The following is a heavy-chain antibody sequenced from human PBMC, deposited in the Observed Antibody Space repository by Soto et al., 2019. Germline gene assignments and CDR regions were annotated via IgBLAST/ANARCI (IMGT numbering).Heavy chain of an antibody. CDR1: GGSISSGGYS. CDR2: IYHSGST. CDR3: ARVGSSWYLGMDV. V-gene: IGHV4-30-2*01. Sequence: SETLSLTCAVSGGSISSGGYSWSWIRQPPGKGLEWIGYIYHSGSTYYNSSLKSRVTISVDRSKNQFSLKLSSVTAADTAVYYCARVGSSWYLGMDVWGQGTTVTVSS. J-gene: IGHJ6*02. D-gene: IGHD6-13*01.